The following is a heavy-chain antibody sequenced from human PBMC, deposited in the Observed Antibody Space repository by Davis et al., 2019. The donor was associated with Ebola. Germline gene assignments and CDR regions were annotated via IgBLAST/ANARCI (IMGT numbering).Heavy chain of an antibody. V-gene: IGHV3-74*01. CDR3: VRGGQLGDFDY. Sequence: HTGGSLRLSCAASGFTFSSYCMHWVRQAPGKGLVWVSRINSDGSSTSYADSVKGRFTISRDNAKNTLYLQMNSLRAEDTAVYYCVRGGQLGDFDYWGQGTLVTVSS. D-gene: IGHD6-6*01. CDR1: GFTFSSYC. J-gene: IGHJ4*02. CDR2: INSDGSST.